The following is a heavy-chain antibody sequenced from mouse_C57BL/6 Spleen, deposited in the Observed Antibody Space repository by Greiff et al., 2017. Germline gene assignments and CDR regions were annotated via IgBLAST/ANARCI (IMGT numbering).Heavy chain of an antibody. D-gene: IGHD1-1*01. CDR3: ARHEDFDGSSYCAMDY. CDR1: GYTFTEYT. J-gene: IGHJ4*01. CDR2: FYPGSGSI. V-gene: IGHV1-62-2*01. Sequence: LVKPGASVKLSCKASGYTFTEYTIHWVKQRSGQGLEWIGWFYPGSGSIKYNEKFKDKATLTADKSSSTVYMELSRLTSEDSAVYFCARHEDFDGSSYCAMDYWGQGTSVTVSS.